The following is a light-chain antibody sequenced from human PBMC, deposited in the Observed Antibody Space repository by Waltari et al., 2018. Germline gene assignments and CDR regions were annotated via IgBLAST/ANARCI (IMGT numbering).Light chain of an antibody. CDR1: NSNPGRNS. V-gene: IGLV1-47*01. Sequence: QSVLTQPPSASETPGQRVTISCSGSNSNPGRNSLSWYQQLPGPAPKLRIYRNNQRPSGVPDRFSASKSGTSASLAIDGLRSEDEAVYYCASWDDSHYVFGPGTQVTVL. CDR3: ASWDDSHYV. J-gene: IGLJ1*01. CDR2: RNN.